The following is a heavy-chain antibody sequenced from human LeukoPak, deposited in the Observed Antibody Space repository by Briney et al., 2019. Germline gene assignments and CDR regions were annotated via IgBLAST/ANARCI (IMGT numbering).Heavy chain of an antibody. J-gene: IGHJ4*02. CDR2: IYSGGST. CDR1: GFTVSSNY. V-gene: IGHV3-53*01. CDR3: ARNNWGIDY. Sequence: GGSLRLSCVASGFTVSSNYMSWVRQAPGKGLEWVSVIYSGGSTYYADSVKGRFTISRDNAKDTLYLQMNSLRVEDTAVYYCARNNWGIDYWGQGTLVAVSS. D-gene: IGHD7-27*01.